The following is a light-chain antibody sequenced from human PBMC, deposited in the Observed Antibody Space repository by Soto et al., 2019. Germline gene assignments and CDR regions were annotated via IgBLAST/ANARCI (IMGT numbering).Light chain of an antibody. J-gene: IGKJ4*01. CDR2: AAS. CDR1: QGITSY. CDR3: QQYYSYPLT. V-gene: IGKV1-8*01. Sequence: AIRMTQSPSSFSASTGDRVTILGRASQGITSYLAWYQQKPGKAPKLLIYAASTLQSGVPSRFSGSGSGTDFTLTISCLQSEDFATYYCQQYYSYPLTFGGGTKVEIK.